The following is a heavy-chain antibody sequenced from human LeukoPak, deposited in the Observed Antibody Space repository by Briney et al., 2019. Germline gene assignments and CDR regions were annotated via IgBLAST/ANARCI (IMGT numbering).Heavy chain of an antibody. CDR3: ARGAYCSGGRCPGAFDI. D-gene: IGHD2-15*01. V-gene: IGHV3-33*01. J-gene: IGHJ3*02. CDR2: IWYDGSNK. CDR1: GFTFSSYA. Sequence: PGESLRLSCAASGFTFSSYAMYWVRQAPGKGLEWVTIIWYDGSNKNYADSVKGRFTISRDNSKNTLYLQMNSLRAEDTAVYYCARGAYCSGGRCPGAFDIWGQGTMVTVSS.